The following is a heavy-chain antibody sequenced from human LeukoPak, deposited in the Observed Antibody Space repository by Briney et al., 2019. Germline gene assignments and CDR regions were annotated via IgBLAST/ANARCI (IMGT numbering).Heavy chain of an antibody. D-gene: IGHD7-27*01. V-gene: IGHV3-23*01. J-gene: IGHJ4*02. CDR2: ISGSGRNT. CDR3: AKDRTWGLDY. CDR1: GFAFNTYG. Sequence: GGSLRLSCAASGFAFNTYGMSWVRQAPGKGLEWVSAISGSGRNTYYADSVKGRFTISRDNSKNTLYLQMNSLRAEDTALYYCAKDRTWGLDYWGQGTLVTVSS.